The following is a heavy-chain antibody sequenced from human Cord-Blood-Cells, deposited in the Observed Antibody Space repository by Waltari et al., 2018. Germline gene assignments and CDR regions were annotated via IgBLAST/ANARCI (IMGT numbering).Heavy chain of an antibody. CDR1: GGSISSGCYY. CDR3: ARARRDGYNPFDY. J-gene: IGHJ4*02. V-gene: IGHV4-31*03. D-gene: IGHD5-12*01. CDR2: IYYSGST. Sequence: QVQLQESGPGLVKPSQTLSLTCTVSGGSISSGCYYWSWIRQHPGKGLEWIGYIYYSGSTYYNPSLKSRVTISVDTSKNQFSLKLSSVTAADTAVYYCARARRDGYNPFDYWGQGTLVTVSS.